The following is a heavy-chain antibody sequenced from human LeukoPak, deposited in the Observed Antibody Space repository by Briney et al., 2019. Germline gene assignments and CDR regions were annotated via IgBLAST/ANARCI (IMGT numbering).Heavy chain of an antibody. CDR1: GFTFSSYA. CDR3: ARDGKLGYCSSTSCYKKAFFDY. V-gene: IGHV3-30-3*01. Sequence: GGSLRLSCAASGFTFSSYAMHWVRQAPGKGLEWVAVISYDGSNKHYADSVKGRFTISRDNSKNTLYLQMNSLRAEDTAVYYCARDGKLGYCSSTSCYKKAFFDYWGQGTLVTVSS. CDR2: ISYDGSNK. D-gene: IGHD2-2*02. J-gene: IGHJ4*02.